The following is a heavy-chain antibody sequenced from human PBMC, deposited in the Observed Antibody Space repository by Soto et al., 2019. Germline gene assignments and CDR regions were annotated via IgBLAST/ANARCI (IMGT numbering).Heavy chain of an antibody. D-gene: IGHD1-7*01. Sequence: PTLVNPTQTLTLTCTFSGVSLTTSGMGVGWIRQPPGKALEWLGIIYGDDDTRNRPSLKSRLTITRDISKNQVVLTLADMDPADTATYYCAHRRGRGPELPPPYFDFPGQGTPVTVSS. V-gene: IGHV2-5*02. CDR2: IYGDDDT. CDR1: GVSLTTSGMG. CDR3: AHRRGRGPELPPPYFDF. J-gene: IGHJ4*02.